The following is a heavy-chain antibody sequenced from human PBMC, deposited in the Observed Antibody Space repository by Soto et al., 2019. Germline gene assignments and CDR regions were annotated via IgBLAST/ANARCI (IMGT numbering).Heavy chain of an antibody. V-gene: IGHV4-59*01. J-gene: IGHJ5*02. Sequence: SETLSLTCTVSGGSISSYYWSWIRQPPGKGLEWIGYIYYSGSTNYNPSLKSRVTISVDTSKNQFSLKLSSVTAADTAVYYCARGDYYGSGSYPNWFDPWGQGTLVTVSS. CDR2: IYYSGST. CDR1: GGSISSYY. D-gene: IGHD3-10*01. CDR3: ARGDYYGSGSYPNWFDP.